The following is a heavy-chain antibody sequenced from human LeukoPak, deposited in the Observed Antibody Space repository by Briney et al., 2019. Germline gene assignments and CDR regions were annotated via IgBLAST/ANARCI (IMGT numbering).Heavy chain of an antibody. Sequence: GASVKVSCKASGYTFTGYYMHWVRQAPGQGLEWMGIINPSGGSTSYAQKFQGRVTMTRDTSTSTVYMELSSLRSEDTAVYYCASDRDIVVVPAANPRGDAFDIWGQGTMVTVSS. CDR3: ASDRDIVVVPAANPRGDAFDI. V-gene: IGHV1-46*01. J-gene: IGHJ3*02. CDR2: INPSGGST. CDR1: GYTFTGYY. D-gene: IGHD2-2*01.